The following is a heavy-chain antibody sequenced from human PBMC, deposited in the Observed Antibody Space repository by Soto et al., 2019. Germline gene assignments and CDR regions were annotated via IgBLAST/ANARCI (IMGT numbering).Heavy chain of an antibody. V-gene: IGHV3-23*01. CDR2: ISIRGDYR. CDR1: GFTFSSSG. D-gene: IGHD4-17*01. CDR3: ANHGGFDF. Sequence: EGQLLQSGGGLVQPGESLRLSCAASGFTFSSSGMSWVRQAPGKGLEWVSSISIRGDYRYYADSVKGRFTISRDNSKNTLYLQMSSLTAEDTALYYCANHGGFDFWGQGTMVACSS. J-gene: IGHJ3*01.